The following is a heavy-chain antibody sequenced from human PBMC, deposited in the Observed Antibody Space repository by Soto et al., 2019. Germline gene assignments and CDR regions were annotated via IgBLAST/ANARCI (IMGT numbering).Heavy chain of an antibody. V-gene: IGHV1-69*08. CDR3: AREDYYGSGSH. Sequence: QVQLVQSGAEVKKPGSSVKVSCKASGGTFSSYTISWVRQAPGQGLEWMGRIIPILGIANYAQKFQGRVTLTADKATSTAYMELSSLRSEDTAVYYCAREDYYGSGSHWGQGTLVTVSS. CDR1: GGTFSSYT. J-gene: IGHJ4*02. CDR2: IIPILGIA. D-gene: IGHD3-10*01.